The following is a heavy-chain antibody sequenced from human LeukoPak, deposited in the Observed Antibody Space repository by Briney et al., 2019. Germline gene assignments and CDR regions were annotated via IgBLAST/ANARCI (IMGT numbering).Heavy chain of an antibody. CDR1: GGTFSSYA. V-gene: IGHV1-69*05. Sequence: ASVKVSCKAFGGTFSSYAISWVRQAPGQGLEWMGGIIPIFGTANYAQKFQGRVTITTDESTSTAYMELSSLRSEDTAVYYCARDNYYDTRVGAFDIWGQGTMVTVSS. J-gene: IGHJ3*02. CDR2: IIPIFGTA. D-gene: IGHD3-22*01. CDR3: ARDNYYDTRVGAFDI.